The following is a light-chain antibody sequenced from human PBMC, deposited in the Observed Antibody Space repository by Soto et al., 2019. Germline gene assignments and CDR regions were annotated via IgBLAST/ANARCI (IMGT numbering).Light chain of an antibody. CDR2: GAS. Sequence: DIQMTQSPSSLSASVGERVTITCRASLGISTYLSWYQQKPGKAPKLLIHGASSLQSGVPSRFSGSGSGTDFTLVIRNLQREDSATYYCQQYDSSSPTFGQGTKLEIK. CDR1: LGISTY. V-gene: IGKV1-39*01. J-gene: IGKJ2*01. CDR3: QQYDSSSPT.